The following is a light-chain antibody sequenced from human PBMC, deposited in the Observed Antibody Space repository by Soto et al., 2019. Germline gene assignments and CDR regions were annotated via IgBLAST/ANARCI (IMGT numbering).Light chain of an antibody. CDR3: QHYNSYSGA. CDR1: QTISSW. J-gene: IGKJ1*01. Sequence: DIQMTQSPSTLSGSVGDRVTITCRASQTISSWLAWYQQKPGKAPKLLIYKASTLKSGVPARFSGSGSGTEFSLTISSLPTDDFATYYCQHYNSYSGAFGQGTKVELK. CDR2: KAS. V-gene: IGKV1-5*03.